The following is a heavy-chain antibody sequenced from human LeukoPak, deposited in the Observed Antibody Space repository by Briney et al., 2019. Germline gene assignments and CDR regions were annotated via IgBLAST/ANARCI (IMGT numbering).Heavy chain of an antibody. CDR2: IYYSGSI. Sequence: SETLSLTCTVSGGSINSYFSSWIRQPPGKGLEWIGYIYYSGSINYNPSLKSRVTISVDTSKNQFSLKLSSVTAADTAVYYCAKNEYNTSPGRYNWFDPWGQGTLVTISS. V-gene: IGHV4-59*01. CDR1: GGSINSYF. D-gene: IGHD3-10*01. CDR3: AKNEYNTSPGRYNWFDP. J-gene: IGHJ5*02.